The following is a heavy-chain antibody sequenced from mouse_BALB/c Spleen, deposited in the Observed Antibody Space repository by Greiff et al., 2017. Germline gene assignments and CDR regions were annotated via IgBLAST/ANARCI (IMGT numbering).Heavy chain of an antibody. Sequence: DVKLQESGPGLVKPSQSLSLTCTVTGYSITSDYAWNWIRQFPGNKLEWMGYISYSGSTSYNPSLKSRISITRDTSKNQFFLQLNSVTTEDTATYYCARRDYGYFFDYWGQGTTLTVSS. CDR2: ISYSGST. CDR3: ARRDYGYFFDY. D-gene: IGHD1-2*01. J-gene: IGHJ2*01. V-gene: IGHV3-2*02. CDR1: GYSITSDYA.